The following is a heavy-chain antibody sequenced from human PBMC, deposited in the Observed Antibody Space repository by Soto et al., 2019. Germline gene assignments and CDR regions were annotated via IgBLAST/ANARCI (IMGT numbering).Heavy chain of an antibody. D-gene: IGHD5-12*01. CDR3: ARVRWTRGYSGYDFETDYYYYGMDV. J-gene: IGHJ6*02. Sequence: SETLSLTCTVSGGSISSGGYYWSWIRQHPGKGLEWIGYIYYSGSTYYNPSLKSRVTISVDTSKNQFSLKLSPVTAADTAVYYCARVRWTRGYSGYDFETDYYYYGMDVWGRRPTVTVPS. CDR1: GGSISSGGYY. CDR2: IYYSGST. V-gene: IGHV4-31*03.